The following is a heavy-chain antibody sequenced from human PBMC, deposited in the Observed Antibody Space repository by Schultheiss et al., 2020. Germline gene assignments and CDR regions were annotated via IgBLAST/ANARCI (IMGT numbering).Heavy chain of an antibody. CDR2: IKQDGSQK. V-gene: IGHV3-7*01. CDR1: GFTFGDYA. J-gene: IGHJ4*02. D-gene: IGHD3-9*01. CDR3: ARDHDNTVSDY. Sequence: GGSLRLSCTASGFTFGDYAMSWFRQAPGKGLEWVANIKQDGSQKHYLDSVKGRFTISRDNSKNTLYLQMNSLRAEDTAVYYCARDHDNTVSDYWGQGTLVTVSS.